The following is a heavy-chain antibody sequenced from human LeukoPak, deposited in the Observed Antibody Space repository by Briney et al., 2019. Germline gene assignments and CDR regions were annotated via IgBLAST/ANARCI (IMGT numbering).Heavy chain of an antibody. D-gene: IGHD3-10*01. V-gene: IGHV3-23*01. J-gene: IGHJ4*02. CDR2: ISGSGGST. CDR1: GITLSSYA. Sequence: GGSLRLSCAVSGITLSSYAMSWVRQAPGKGLEWVSAISGSGGSTYYADSVKGRFTISRDNSKNTLYLQMNSLRAEDTAVYYCAKEGGGWFGDPYYYYFDYWGQGTLVTVSS. CDR3: AKEGGGWFGDPYYYYFDY.